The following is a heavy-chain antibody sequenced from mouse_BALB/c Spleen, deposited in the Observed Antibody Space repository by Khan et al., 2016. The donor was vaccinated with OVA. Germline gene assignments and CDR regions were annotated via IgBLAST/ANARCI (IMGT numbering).Heavy chain of an antibody. CDR2: ITPNNGGT. Sequence: EVQLQQSGPELVKPGASVKIPCKASGYTFTDYNMDWVKQSHGKSLEWIGDITPNNGGTIYNQRFKGKATLTVDKSSSTAYMELRSLTSEDTAVYDCTRGGNGSPFDYWGQGTTLTVSS. CDR3: TRGGNGSPFDY. J-gene: IGHJ2*01. CDR1: GYTFTDYN. D-gene: IGHD1-1*01. V-gene: IGHV1-18*01.